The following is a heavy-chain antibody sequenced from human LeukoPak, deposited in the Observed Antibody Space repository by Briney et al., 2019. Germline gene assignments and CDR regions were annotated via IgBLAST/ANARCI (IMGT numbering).Heavy chain of an antibody. Sequence: GGSLRLSCAASGFTFSDYYMSWIRQAPGKGLEWVSYISSSGSTIYYADSVKGRFTISRDNAKNSLYLQMNSLRAEDTALYYCARDIVGASRGAFDIWGQGTMVTVSS. V-gene: IGHV3-11*01. CDR2: ISSSGSTI. J-gene: IGHJ3*02. D-gene: IGHD1-26*01. CDR1: GFTFSDYY. CDR3: ARDIVGASRGAFDI.